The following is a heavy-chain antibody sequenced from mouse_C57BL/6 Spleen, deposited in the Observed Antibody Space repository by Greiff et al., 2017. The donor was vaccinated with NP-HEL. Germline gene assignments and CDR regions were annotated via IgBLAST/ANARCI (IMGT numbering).Heavy chain of an antibody. CDR1: GYSITSGYY. J-gene: IGHJ2*01. D-gene: IGHD1-1*01. CDR2: ISYDGSN. CDR3: ARYGSSGFDY. V-gene: IGHV3-6*01. Sequence: EVQLQESGPGLVKPSQSLSLTCSVTGYSITSGYYWNWIRQFPGNKLEWMGYISYDGSNNYNPSLKNRISITRDTSKNQFFLKLDSVTTEDTATYYCARYGSSGFDYWGQGTTLTVSS.